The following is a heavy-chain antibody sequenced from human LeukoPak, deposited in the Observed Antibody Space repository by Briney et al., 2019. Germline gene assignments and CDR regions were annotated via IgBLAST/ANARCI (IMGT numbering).Heavy chain of an antibody. Sequence: GASVKVSCKASGYTFTGYYMHWVRQAPGQGLEWMGWINPNSGGTNYAQKFQGRVTMTRDTSISTAYMELSRLRSDDTAVYYCARDIDHYYYGSGSYYKFDYWGQGTLVTVSS. J-gene: IGHJ4*02. V-gene: IGHV1-2*02. CDR2: INPNSGGT. CDR1: GYTFTGYY. CDR3: ARDIDHYYYGSGSYYKFDY. D-gene: IGHD3-10*01.